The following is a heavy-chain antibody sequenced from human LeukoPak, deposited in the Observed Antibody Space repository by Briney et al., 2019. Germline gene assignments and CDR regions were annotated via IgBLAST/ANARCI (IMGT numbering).Heavy chain of an antibody. D-gene: IGHD3-22*01. Sequence: GGSLRLSCAASGFTFSSYSMNWVRQAPGKGLEWVSSISSSSSYIYYADSVKGRFTISRDNAKNSLYLQMNSLRAEDTAVYYCARDGAYYYDSSGYYGRQANDYWGQGTLVTVSS. J-gene: IGHJ4*02. CDR2: ISSSSSYI. CDR1: GFTFSSYS. CDR3: ARDGAYYYDSSGYYGRQANDY. V-gene: IGHV3-21*01.